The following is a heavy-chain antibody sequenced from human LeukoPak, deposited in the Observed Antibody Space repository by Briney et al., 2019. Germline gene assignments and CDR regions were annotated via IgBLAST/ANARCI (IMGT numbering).Heavy chain of an antibody. V-gene: IGHV3-30*18. D-gene: IGHD3/OR15-3a*01. J-gene: IGHJ3*02. Sequence: PGGSPRLSCAASGFTFSSYGMHWVRQAPGKGLEWVAVISYDGSNKYYADSVKGRFTISRDNSKNTLYLQMNSLRAEDTAVYYCAKLRQRSAFDFYGAFDIWGQGTMVTVSS. CDR3: AKLRQRSAFDFYGAFDI. CDR2: ISYDGSNK. CDR1: GFTFSSYG.